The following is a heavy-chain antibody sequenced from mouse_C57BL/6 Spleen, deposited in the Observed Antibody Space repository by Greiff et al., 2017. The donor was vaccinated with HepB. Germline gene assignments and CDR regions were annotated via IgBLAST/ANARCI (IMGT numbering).Heavy chain of an antibody. D-gene: IGHD1-1*01. CDR1: GYTFTGYW. Sequence: VQLQQSGAELMKPGASVKLSCKATGYTFTGYWIEWVKQRPGHGLEWIGEILPGSGSTNYNEKFKGKSTITADTSSNTAYMQLSSLTTEDSAIYYCATPSYNLYYWYFDVWGTGTTVTVSS. V-gene: IGHV1-9*01. J-gene: IGHJ1*03. CDR3: ATPSYNLYYWYFDV. CDR2: ILPGSGST.